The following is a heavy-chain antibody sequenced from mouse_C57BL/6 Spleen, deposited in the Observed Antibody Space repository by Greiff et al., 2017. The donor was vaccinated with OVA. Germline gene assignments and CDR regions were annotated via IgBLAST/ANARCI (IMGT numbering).Heavy chain of an antibody. J-gene: IGHJ4*01. Sequence: EVQLQQSGTVLARPGASVKMSCKTSGYTFTSYWMHWVKQRPGQGLEWIGAIYPGNSDTSYNQKFKGKAKLTAVTSASTAYMELSSLTNEDSAVYYCTRGAQATLYYAMDYWGQGTSVTVSS. CDR1: GYTFTSYW. CDR2: IYPGNSDT. V-gene: IGHV1-5*01. D-gene: IGHD3-2*02. CDR3: TRGAQATLYYAMDY.